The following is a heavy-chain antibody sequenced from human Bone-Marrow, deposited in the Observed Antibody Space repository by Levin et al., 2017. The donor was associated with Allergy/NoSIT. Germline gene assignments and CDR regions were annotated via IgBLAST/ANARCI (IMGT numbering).Heavy chain of an antibody. V-gene: IGHV3-30*18. D-gene: IGHD1-26*01. J-gene: IGHJ3*01. CDR3: AKEGGSPGAYDAFDV. CDR1: GFTFSTNG. CDR2: MSYDGTNK. Sequence: GGSLRLSCAASGFTFSTNGMHWVRQAPGKGLEWVALMSYDGTNKYYSESVKGRFTISRDNSKSTLFLQMNSLRPEDTALYYCAKEGGSPGAYDAFDVWGQGQWSPSLQ.